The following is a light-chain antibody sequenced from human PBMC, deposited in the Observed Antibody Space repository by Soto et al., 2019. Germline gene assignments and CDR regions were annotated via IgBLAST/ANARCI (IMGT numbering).Light chain of an antibody. CDR3: QQYNNWPRT. CDR2: GAS. J-gene: IGKJ1*01. V-gene: IGKV3-15*01. CDR1: QSVSSN. Sequence: EIVMTQSPATLSVSPGERATLSCRASQSVSSNLAWYQQKAGQAPRLLIYGASARATGIPARFSGSGSGTEFTLTISSLQSEDFAIYYCQQYNNWPRTFGQGTKVAIK.